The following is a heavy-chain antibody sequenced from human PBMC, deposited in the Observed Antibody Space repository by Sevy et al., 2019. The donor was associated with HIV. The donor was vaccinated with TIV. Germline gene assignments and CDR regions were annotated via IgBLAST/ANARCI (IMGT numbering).Heavy chain of an antibody. V-gene: IGHV3-23*01. Sequence: GGSLRLSCGASGFTFSNYAMSWVRQAPGKGPEWVSGINNGGRTYYADSVKGRFTISRDNSKKMVFLQMNSLRAEDTAVYYCASEDTTMITDLDYWGQGALVTVSS. J-gene: IGHJ4*02. D-gene: IGHD5-18*01. CDR2: INNGGRT. CDR3: ASEDTTMITDLDY. CDR1: GFTFSNYA.